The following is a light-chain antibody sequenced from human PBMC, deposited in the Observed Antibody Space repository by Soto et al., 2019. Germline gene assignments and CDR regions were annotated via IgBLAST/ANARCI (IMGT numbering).Light chain of an antibody. CDR2: GAS. J-gene: IGKJ4*01. CDR3: QHFDDSLI. Sequence: EVVLTQSPGTLSLSPGERATLSCRASQSVDSSTLAWYQQKPGQAPRLLISGASKRATGTPDSFSGSGSGTDFTLTISRLEPEDLAVYYCQHFDDSLIFGGGTKVEIK. V-gene: IGKV3-20*01. CDR1: QSVDSST.